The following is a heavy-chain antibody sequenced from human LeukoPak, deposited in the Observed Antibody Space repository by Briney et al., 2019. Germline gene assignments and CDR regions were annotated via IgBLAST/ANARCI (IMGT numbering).Heavy chain of an antibody. D-gene: IGHD3-10*01. J-gene: IGHJ4*02. V-gene: IGHV3-11*03. CDR3: ASAIPRGVIFF. Sequence: PGGSLRLSCAASGFTFSDYYMSWIRQAPGKGLEWISYITSSSNHRNYAGSVRGRFTISRDNANNSLYLQIDSLRAEDTAIYYCASAIPRGVIFFWGQGTLVSVSS. CDR2: ITSSSNHR. CDR1: GFTFSDYY.